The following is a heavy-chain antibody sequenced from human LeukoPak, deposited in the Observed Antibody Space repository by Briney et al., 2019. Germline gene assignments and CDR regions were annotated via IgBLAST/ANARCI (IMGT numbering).Heavy chain of an antibody. CDR3: ASLLRYVDWHLGFDY. V-gene: IGHV3-7*01. CDR1: GFTFSSYW. Sequence: GGSLRLSCAASGFTFSSYWMNWVRQAPGKGLEWVANIKQDGSEKYYVDSVKGRFTISRDNAKNSLYLQMNSLRAEDTAVYYCASLLRYVDWHLGFDYWGQGTLVTVSS. J-gene: IGHJ4*02. D-gene: IGHD3-9*01. CDR2: IKQDGSEK.